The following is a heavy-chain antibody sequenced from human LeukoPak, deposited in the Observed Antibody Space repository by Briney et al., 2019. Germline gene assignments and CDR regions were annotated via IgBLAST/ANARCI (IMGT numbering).Heavy chain of an antibody. Sequence: ASVKVSCKASGYTFTSYGISWVRHAPGQGLEWMGWISAYNGNTNYAQKLQGRVTMTTDTSTSTAYMELRSLRSDDTAVYYCARLQTHYYGSGSYKNAFDIWGQGTMVTVSS. CDR1: GYTFTSYG. CDR3: ARLQTHYYGSGSYKNAFDI. CDR2: ISAYNGNT. D-gene: IGHD3-10*01. J-gene: IGHJ3*02. V-gene: IGHV1-18*01.